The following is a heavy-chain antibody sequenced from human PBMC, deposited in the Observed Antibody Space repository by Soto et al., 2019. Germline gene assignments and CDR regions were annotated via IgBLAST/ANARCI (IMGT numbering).Heavy chain of an antibody. CDR2: ISRSSI. Sequence: GGSLRLSCAGSGFTFSSFSMNWVRQGPGKGLEWVSYISRSSISYVDSVQGRFTISSDNARNSVYLQMNSLRDEDTAVYYCARDLNWAFDYWGLGILVTVSS. CDR3: ARDLNWAFDY. CDR1: GFTFSSFS. V-gene: IGHV3-48*02. D-gene: IGHD7-27*01. J-gene: IGHJ4*02.